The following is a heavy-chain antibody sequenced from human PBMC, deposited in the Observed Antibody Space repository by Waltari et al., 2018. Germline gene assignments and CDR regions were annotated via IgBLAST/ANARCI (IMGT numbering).Heavy chain of an antibody. CDR1: GDSLSTSDY. D-gene: IGHD1-1*01. J-gene: IGHJ4*02. CDR2: VRGDGKT. V-gene: IGHV4-4*02. Sequence: QLQFQESGPGLVKPSGTLSLICAVSGDSLSTSDYWSWGRQPPGKGLEWLGQVRGDGKTNYNPSFASRVTMSLDTSTYHFALKLTSATAADTALYYCARDRGRGLYLDTWGQGTLVTVSP. CDR3: ARDRGRGLYLDT.